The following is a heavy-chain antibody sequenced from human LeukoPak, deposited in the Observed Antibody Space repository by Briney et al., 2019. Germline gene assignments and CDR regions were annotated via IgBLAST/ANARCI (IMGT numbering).Heavy chain of an antibody. Sequence: GGSLRLSCAASGFTFSSYGMPWVRQAPGKGLEWVSGISWNSGSIGYADSVKGRFTISRDNAKNSLYLQMNSLRAEDTALYYCAKDKGGRYSYGYFDYWGQGTLVTVSS. CDR1: GFTFSSYG. CDR3: AKDKGGRYSYGYFDY. J-gene: IGHJ4*02. D-gene: IGHD5-18*01. CDR2: ISWNSGSI. V-gene: IGHV3-9*01.